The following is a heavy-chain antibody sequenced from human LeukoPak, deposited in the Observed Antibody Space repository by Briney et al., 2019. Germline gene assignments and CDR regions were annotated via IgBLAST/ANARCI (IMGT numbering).Heavy chain of an antibody. Sequence: GGSLRLSCAASGFTFSTCAMSWVRQAPGKGLEWVSGISGTTSGTYYADSVKGRFTISKDNAKNTVYLQMNNLRAEDTAVYYCVSFYETYWGRGTLVTVSS. CDR3: VSFYETY. CDR2: ISGTTSGT. CDR1: GFTFSTCA. J-gene: IGHJ4*02. D-gene: IGHD2/OR15-2a*01. V-gene: IGHV3-23*01.